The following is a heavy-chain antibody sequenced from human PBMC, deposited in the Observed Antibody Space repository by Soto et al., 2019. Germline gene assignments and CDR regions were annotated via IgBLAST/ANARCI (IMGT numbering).Heavy chain of an antibody. CDR3: AREIYGSGIILYYYYMDV. J-gene: IGHJ6*03. Sequence: QVQLQESGPGLVKPSETLSLTCTVSGGSISSYYWSWIRQPPGKGLEWIGYIYYSGSTNYNPSLKSRVTLSVDTSKNQFSLKLSSVTAADTAVYYCAREIYGSGIILYYYYMDVWGQGTTVTVSS. V-gene: IGHV4-59*01. D-gene: IGHD3-10*01. CDR1: GGSISSYY. CDR2: IYYSGST.